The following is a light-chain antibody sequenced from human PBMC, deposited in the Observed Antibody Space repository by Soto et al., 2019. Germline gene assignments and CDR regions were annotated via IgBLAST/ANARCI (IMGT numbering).Light chain of an antibody. Sequence: EIVLTQSPATLSLSPGERATLSCRASQSINNYLGWYQQKPGQAPMLLISDASNRASGIPARFSGSGSGTDFTLTISSLESEDFAVYFCQQRYAWYTFGQGTKLEIK. CDR2: DAS. J-gene: IGKJ2*01. CDR1: QSINNY. CDR3: QQRYAWYT. V-gene: IGKV3-11*01.